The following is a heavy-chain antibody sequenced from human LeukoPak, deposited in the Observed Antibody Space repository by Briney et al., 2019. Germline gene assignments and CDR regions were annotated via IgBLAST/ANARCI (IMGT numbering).Heavy chain of an antibody. V-gene: IGHV2-5*01. CDR1: GGSITSFYW. J-gene: IGHJ5*02. CDR3: AHAGWSFNWFDP. Sequence: TLSLTCTVSGGSITSFYWSWIRQPPGKALEWLALIYWNDDKRYSPSLKSRLTITKDTSKNQVVLTMTNMDPVDTATYYCAHAGWSFNWFDPWGQGTLVTVSS. CDR2: IYWNDDK. D-gene: IGHD2-15*01.